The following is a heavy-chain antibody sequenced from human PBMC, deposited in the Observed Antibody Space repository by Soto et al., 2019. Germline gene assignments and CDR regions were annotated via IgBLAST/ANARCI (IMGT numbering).Heavy chain of an antibody. J-gene: IGHJ6*03. CDR2: IKSKTDGGTT. V-gene: IGHV3-15*07. CDR3: ARRGYGSRWPNVYMDV. Sequence: GFMGLSCAASGFTFSNAWINWVRQAPGKGLEGVGRIKSKTDGGTTDFAAPVKGRFAISRDDSNDMVYLPMNSLKTEDTGIYSCARRGYGSRWPNVYMDVWGKGTTVTAP. CDR1: GFTFSNAW. D-gene: IGHD6-13*01.